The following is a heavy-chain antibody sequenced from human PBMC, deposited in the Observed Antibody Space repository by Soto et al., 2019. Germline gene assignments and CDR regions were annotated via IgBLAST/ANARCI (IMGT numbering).Heavy chain of an antibody. CDR3: AGANYGDSDY. Sequence: QVELVQSGAEVKKPGASVKVSCKASGYTFPSSTISWLRQAPGQGLEWMGWINAYNGDTKYAHRLQGRVTMTTDTSTNTAYLELASLTSDDTAIYYCAGANYGDSDYWGQGTLVTVSS. D-gene: IGHD4-17*01. V-gene: IGHV1-18*01. J-gene: IGHJ4*02. CDR2: INAYNGDT. CDR1: GYTFPSST.